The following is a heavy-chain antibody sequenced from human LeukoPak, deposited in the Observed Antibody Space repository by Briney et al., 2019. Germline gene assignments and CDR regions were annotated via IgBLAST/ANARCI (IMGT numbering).Heavy chain of an antibody. CDR3: ASEGPYDSSGYYPF. V-gene: IGHV1-18*01. CDR1: GYTFTSYG. J-gene: IGHJ4*02. Sequence: ASVKVSCKASGYTFTSYGISWVRQAPGQGLEWMGWISAYNGNTNYAQKLQGRVTMTTDTSTSTAYMELRSLRSDDTAVYYCASEGPYDSSGYYPFWGQGTLVTVSS. CDR2: ISAYNGNT. D-gene: IGHD3-22*01.